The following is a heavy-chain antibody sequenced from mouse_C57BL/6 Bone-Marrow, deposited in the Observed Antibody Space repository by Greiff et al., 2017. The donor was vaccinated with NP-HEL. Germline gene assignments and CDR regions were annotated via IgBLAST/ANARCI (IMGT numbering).Heavy chain of an antibody. V-gene: IGHV5-4*01. D-gene: IGHD6-1*01. CDR3: ARPLGVAWFAY. CDR2: ISDGGSYT. CDR1: GFTFSSYA. J-gene: IGHJ3*01. Sequence: EVQGVESGGGLVKPGGSLKLSCAVSGFTFSSYAMSWVRQTPEKRLEWVATISDGGSYTYYPDNVKGRCTISRDNAKHNLYLQMSHLKSEDTAMYYCARPLGVAWFAYWGQGTLVTVSA.